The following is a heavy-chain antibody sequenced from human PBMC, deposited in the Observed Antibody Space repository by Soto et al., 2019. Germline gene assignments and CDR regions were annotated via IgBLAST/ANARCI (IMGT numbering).Heavy chain of an antibody. CDR2: IIPIFGTA. CDR3: ARALVTYSRSTGGMDV. J-gene: IGHJ6*02. D-gene: IGHD6-6*01. CDR1: GGTFSSYA. Sequence: ASVKVSCKASGGTFSSYAISWVRQAPGQGLEWMGGIIPIFGTANYAQKFQGRVTITADESTSTAYMELSSLRSEDTAVYYCARALVTYSRSTGGMDVWGQGTTVTVSS. V-gene: IGHV1-69*13.